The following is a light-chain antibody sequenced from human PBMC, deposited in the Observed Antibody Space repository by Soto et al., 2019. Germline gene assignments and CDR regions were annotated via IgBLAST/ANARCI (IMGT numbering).Light chain of an antibody. CDR1: QSINSN. V-gene: IGKV3-15*01. Sequence: IVMTQSPATLSVSPGERATISCRASQSINSNLAWYQQKPGQAHRLLMFRASIRATGFPARFSGSGSGTEFNITISSPHSEDSAIYYCQQYNNWPRATFGGGTKV. J-gene: IGKJ4*01. CDR2: RAS. CDR3: QQYNNWPRAT.